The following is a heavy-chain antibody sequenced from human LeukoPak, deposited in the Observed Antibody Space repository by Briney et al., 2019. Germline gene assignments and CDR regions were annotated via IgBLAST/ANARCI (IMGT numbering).Heavy chain of an antibody. CDR1: GYTFTSYG. Sequence: ASVKVSCKASGYTFTSYGISWVRQAPGQGLEWMGWISAYNGNTNYAQKLQGRDTMTTDTSTSTAYMELRSLRSDDTAVYYCARDQRDTISFDPWGQGTLVTVSS. CDR2: ISAYNGNT. V-gene: IGHV1-18*01. CDR3: ARDQRDTISFDP. D-gene: IGHD3-3*01. J-gene: IGHJ5*02.